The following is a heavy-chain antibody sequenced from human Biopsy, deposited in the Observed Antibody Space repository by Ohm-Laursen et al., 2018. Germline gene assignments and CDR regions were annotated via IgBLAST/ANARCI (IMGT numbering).Heavy chain of an antibody. CDR3: ARDRHHAAGSYAGMGV. Sequence: ASVKVSCKASGYMFYSYGVSWVRLAPGQGPEWMGWISGYNGNTNYPQSLQGRVTLTTDASSSTAYMELRGLRSDDTAVYYCARDRHHAAGSYAGMGVWGQGTTVTVSS. CDR1: GYMFYSYG. D-gene: IGHD3-10*01. V-gene: IGHV1-18*01. J-gene: IGHJ6*02. CDR2: ISGYNGNT.